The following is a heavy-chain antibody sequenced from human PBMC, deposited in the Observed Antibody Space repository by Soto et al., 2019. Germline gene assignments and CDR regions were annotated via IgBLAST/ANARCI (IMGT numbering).Heavy chain of an antibody. Sequence: ASVQVSCQASGHTFTGHHIHWVRQAPGQGVEWMGYIDLDNDNRAYAQRFQGRVTTTRDTSTTTAYMELSGLASDDTAVYYCGLEPTGTGGYDYWGQGTLVTVSS. D-gene: IGHD7-27*01. CDR3: GLEPTGTGGYDY. CDR2: IDLDNDNR. J-gene: IGHJ4*02. CDR1: GHTFTGHH. V-gene: IGHV1-2*02.